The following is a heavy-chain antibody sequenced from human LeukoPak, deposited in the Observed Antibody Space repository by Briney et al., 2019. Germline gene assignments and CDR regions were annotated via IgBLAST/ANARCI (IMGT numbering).Heavy chain of an antibody. CDR3: AREGPTTRFDP. CDR1: GGSISSYY. CDR2: IYYSGST. D-gene: IGHD1-1*01. Sequence: SETLSLTCTVSGGSISSYYWSWIRQPPGKGLEWIGYIYYSGSTNYNPSLKSRVTISVDTSKNQFSLKLSSVTAADTAVYYCAREGPTTRFDPWGQGTLVTVSS. V-gene: IGHV4-59*01. J-gene: IGHJ5*02.